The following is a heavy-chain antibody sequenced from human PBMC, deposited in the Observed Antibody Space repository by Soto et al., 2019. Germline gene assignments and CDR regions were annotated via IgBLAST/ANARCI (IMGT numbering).Heavy chain of an antibody. Sequence: GGSLRLSCAASGFTFSSYGMHWVRQAPGKGLEWVAVISYDGSNKYYADSVKGRFTISRDNSKNTLYLQMNSLRAEDTAVYYCARGWGIAAAGTTFMLFSGLTPTDYWGQGTLVTVSS. V-gene: IGHV3-30*03. D-gene: IGHD6-13*01. CDR2: ISYDGSNK. CDR3: ARGWGIAAAGTTFMLFSGLTPTDY. J-gene: IGHJ4*02. CDR1: GFTFSSYG.